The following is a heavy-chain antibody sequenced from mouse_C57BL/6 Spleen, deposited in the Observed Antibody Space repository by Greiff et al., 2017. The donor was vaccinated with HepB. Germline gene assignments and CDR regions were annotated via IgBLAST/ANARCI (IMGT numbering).Heavy chain of an antibody. CDR2: IRSKSSNYAT. D-gene: IGHD2-4*01. V-gene: IGHV10-3*01. CDR1: GFTFNTYA. CDR3: VRGTTMITTGYYYAMDY. Sequence: VQLQQSGGGLVQPKGSLKLSCAASGFTFNTYAMHWVRQAPGKGLEWVARIRSKSSNYATYYADSVKDRFTISRDDSQSMLYLQMNNLKTEDTAMYYCVRGTTMITTGYYYAMDYWGQGTSVTVSS. J-gene: IGHJ4*01.